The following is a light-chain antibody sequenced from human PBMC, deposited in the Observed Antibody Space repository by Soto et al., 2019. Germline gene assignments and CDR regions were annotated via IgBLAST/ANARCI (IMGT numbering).Light chain of an antibody. CDR1: QSISSW. J-gene: IGKJ1*01. Sequence: DIQMTQSLSTLSASVGDRVTITCRASQSISSWLAWYQQKPGTAPKLLIYKASTLQSGVPSRFSGSGSGTEFPLTISSLQPDDSATYYCQQYNDNWTFGQGTKVEIK. CDR2: KAS. CDR3: QQYNDNWT. V-gene: IGKV1-5*03.